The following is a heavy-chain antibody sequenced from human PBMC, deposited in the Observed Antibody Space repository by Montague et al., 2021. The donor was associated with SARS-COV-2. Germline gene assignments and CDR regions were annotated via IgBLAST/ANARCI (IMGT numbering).Heavy chain of an antibody. J-gene: IGHJ4*02. CDR2: IKQRGRT. CDR1: GGSFGDDH. V-gene: IGHV4-34*01. Sequence: SETLSLTCAVYGGSFGDDHWCGFRQPPGKEVVWFVDIKQRGRTNYNPSLHSRVIISVDTSKNQFYLQLTSVTAADTAVYFCARGHLSVTMIVVVFTSASYCFDYWGQGTQVTVSS. CDR3: ARGHLSVTMIVVVFTSASYCFDY. D-gene: IGHD3-22*01.